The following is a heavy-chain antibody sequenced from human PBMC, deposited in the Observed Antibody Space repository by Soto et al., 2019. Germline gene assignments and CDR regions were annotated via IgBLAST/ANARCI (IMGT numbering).Heavy chain of an antibody. CDR2: IWYDGSKK. V-gene: IGHV3-33*01. Sequence: QVQLVESGGGVVQPGRSLRLSCVVSKFTFSDYGMHWVRQAPDKGLEWLGTIWYDGSKKIYGDSVRGRFTIFRDNSKNTLYLQMNSLRVEDTAVYHCVRDTYDTSADYWGRGSLVIVSS. CDR3: VRDTYDTSADY. CDR1: KFTFSDYG. D-gene: IGHD3-22*01. J-gene: IGHJ4*02.